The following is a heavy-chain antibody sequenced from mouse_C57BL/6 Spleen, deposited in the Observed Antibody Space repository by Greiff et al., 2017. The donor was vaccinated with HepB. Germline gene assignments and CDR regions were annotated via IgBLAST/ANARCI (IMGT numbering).Heavy chain of an antibody. CDR3: AREGDYYGSVWDFDV. CDR2: INYDGSST. CDR1: GFTFSDYY. V-gene: IGHV5-16*01. J-gene: IGHJ1*03. D-gene: IGHD1-1*01. Sequence: EVQVVESEGGLVQPGSSMKLSCTASGFTFSDYYMAWVRQVPEKGLEWVANINYDGSSTYYLDSLKSRFIISRDNAKNILDLQMSSLKSEDTATYYCAREGDYYGSVWDFDVWGTGTTVTVSS.